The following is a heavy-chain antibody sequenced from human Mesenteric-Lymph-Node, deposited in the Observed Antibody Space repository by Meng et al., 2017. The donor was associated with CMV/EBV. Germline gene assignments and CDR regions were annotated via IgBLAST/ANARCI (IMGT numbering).Heavy chain of an antibody. CDR3: ARALDGQYCSSTNCPPPGY. D-gene: IGHD2-2*01. J-gene: IGHJ4*02. V-gene: IGHV1-69*05. CDR1: GGTFSTSL. CDR2: IIPMFGTT. Sequence: SVKVSCKASGGTFSTSLISWVRQAPGQGLEWVGEIIPMFGTTKYAQKFQARVTIDTDESTTTSYMELSSLTFEDTAIYYCARALDGQYCSSTNCPPPGYWGQGTLVTVSS.